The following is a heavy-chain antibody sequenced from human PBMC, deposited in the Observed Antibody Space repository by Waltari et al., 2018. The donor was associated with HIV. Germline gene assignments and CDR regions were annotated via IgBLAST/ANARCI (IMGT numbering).Heavy chain of an antibody. CDR1: GYSFTRYG. V-gene: IGHV1-18*01. Sequence: QVQLVQSGAEVKKPGASLKVSCKASGYSFTRYGISWVRQAPGQGLEWLGWISVYNDNTKYAQKIQDRLNMTTDSPTSTAYMELRSLRSDDTAVYYCARAPMTTVTSRGFDIWGQGTMVIVSS. CDR3: ARAPMTTVTSRGFDI. D-gene: IGHD4-17*01. CDR2: ISVYNDNT. J-gene: IGHJ3*02.